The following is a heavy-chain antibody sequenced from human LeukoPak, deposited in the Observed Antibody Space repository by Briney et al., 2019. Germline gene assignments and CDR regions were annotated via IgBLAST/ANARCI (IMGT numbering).Heavy chain of an antibody. D-gene: IGHD2-2*01. CDR1: GGSFSGYY. CDR2: INHRGST. J-gene: IGHJ5*02. Sequence: SETLSLTCAVYGGSFSGYYWSWIRQPPGKGLEWIGEINHRGSTNYNPSLKSRVTISVDTSKNQFSLKLTSVTAADTAVYYCARPLGYCSSTSCPQPWFDPWGQGTLVTVSS. V-gene: IGHV4-34*01. CDR3: ARPLGYCSSTSCPQPWFDP.